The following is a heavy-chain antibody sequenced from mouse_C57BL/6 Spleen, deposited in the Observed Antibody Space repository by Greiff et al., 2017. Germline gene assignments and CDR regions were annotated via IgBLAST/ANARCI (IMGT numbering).Heavy chain of an antibody. J-gene: IGHJ4*01. CDR1: GYSFTDYN. D-gene: IGHD2-3*01. V-gene: IGHV1-39*01. Sequence: EVKLQQSGPELVKPGASVKISCKASGYSFTDYNMNWVKQSNGKSLEWIGVINPNYGTTSYNQKFKGKATLTVDQSSSTAYMQLNSLTSEDSAVYYCASLSYEGYYDYYAMDYWGQGTSVTVSS. CDR2: INPNYGTT. CDR3: ASLSYEGYYDYYAMDY.